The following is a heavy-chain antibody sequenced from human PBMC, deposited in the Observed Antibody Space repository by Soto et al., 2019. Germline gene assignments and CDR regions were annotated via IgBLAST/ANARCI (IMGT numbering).Heavy chain of an antibody. CDR3: ARAHRDFWSGYSGMDV. CDR1: GYSFTSYW. J-gene: IGHJ6*02. V-gene: IGHV5-51*01. CDR2: IYPGDSDT. Sequence: PGESLKISCKGSGYSFTSYWIGWVRQMPGKGLEWMGIIYPGDSDTRYSPSFQGQVTISADKSISTAYLQWSSLKASDTAMYYCARAHRDFWSGYSGMDVWGQGTTVTGSS. D-gene: IGHD3-3*01.